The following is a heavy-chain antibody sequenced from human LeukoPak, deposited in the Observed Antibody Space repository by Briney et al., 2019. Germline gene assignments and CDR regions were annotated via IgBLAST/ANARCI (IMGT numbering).Heavy chain of an antibody. Sequence: GGSLRLSCAASGFTFSSYAMSWVRQAPGKGLEWVSAISGSGGSTYYADSVKGRFTISRDNSKNTLYLQMNSLRAEDTAVYYCEKVHLYGETTEDYWGQGTLVTVSS. CDR2: ISGSGGST. CDR3: EKVHLYGETTEDY. CDR1: GFTFSSYA. J-gene: IGHJ4*02. V-gene: IGHV3-23*01. D-gene: IGHD4-17*01.